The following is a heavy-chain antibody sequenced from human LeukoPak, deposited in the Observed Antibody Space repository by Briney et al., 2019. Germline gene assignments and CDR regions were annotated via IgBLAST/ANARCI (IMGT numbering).Heavy chain of an antibody. V-gene: IGHV1-46*01. CDR3: ARFSSGYYWRY. CDR2: INPSGGST. J-gene: IGHJ4*02. CDR1: GYTFTSYY. Sequence: ASVKVSCKASGYTFTSYYMHWVRQAPGQGLEWMGIINPSGGSTSYAQKFQGRVTMTRDMSTSTVYMELSSLRSEDTAVYYCARFSSGYYWRYWGQGTLVTVSS. D-gene: IGHD3-22*01.